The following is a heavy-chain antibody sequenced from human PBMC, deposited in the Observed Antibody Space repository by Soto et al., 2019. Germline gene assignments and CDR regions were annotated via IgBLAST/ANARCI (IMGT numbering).Heavy chain of an antibody. D-gene: IGHD1-26*01. CDR2: ISYDGSNK. Sequence: QVQLVESGGGVVQPGRSLRLSCAASGFTFSSYAMHWVRQAPGKGLEWVAVISYDGSNKYYADSVKGRFTISRDNSKNTLYLQMNSLRAEDTAVYYWAREQVVGATGAFDIGGQGTMVTVSS. V-gene: IGHV3-30-3*01. J-gene: IGHJ3*02. CDR1: GFTFSSYA. CDR3: AREQVVGATGAFDI.